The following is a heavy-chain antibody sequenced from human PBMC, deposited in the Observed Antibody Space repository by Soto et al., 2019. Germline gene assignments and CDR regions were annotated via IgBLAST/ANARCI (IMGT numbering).Heavy chain of an antibody. J-gene: IGHJ6*02. CDR2: INPGGFST. D-gene: IGHD5-18*01. CDR1: GYTFSSSY. CDR3: ASGGYTYGFSAMDV. V-gene: IGHV1-46*01. Sequence: QVQLVQSGAEVKKPGASVKISCKASGYTFSSSYIHWVRQAPGQGLEWMGLINPGGFSTDYAQTFQGRVTVTRDTSTSTVYMELSSLRSEDTAVYYCASGGYTYGFSAMDVWGPGTTVAVSS.